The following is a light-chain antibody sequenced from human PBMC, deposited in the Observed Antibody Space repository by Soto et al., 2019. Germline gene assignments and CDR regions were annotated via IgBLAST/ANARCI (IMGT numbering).Light chain of an antibody. Sequence: DIQLTQSPSFLSASVGDRVTITCRASQGISSYLARYQQKPGKTPKLLIYAASTLQSGVPSRFSGSGSGTEFTLTISSLQPEDFATYYCQQLNSYPLTFGEGTRLEIK. CDR1: QGISSY. CDR2: AAS. V-gene: IGKV1-9*01. CDR3: QQLNSYPLT. J-gene: IGKJ5*01.